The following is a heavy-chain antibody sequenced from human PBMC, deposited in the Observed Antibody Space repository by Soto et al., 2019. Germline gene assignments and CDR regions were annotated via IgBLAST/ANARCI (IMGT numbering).Heavy chain of an antibody. CDR3: ASLGDTVTTAYFDY. J-gene: IGHJ4*02. CDR2: IIPIFGTA. D-gene: IGHD4-17*01. Sequence: QVQLVQSGAEVKKPGSSVEVSCKASGGTFSSYAISWVRQAPGQGLEWMGGIIPIFGTANYAQKFQGRVTITADESTSTAYMELSSLRSEDTAVYYCASLGDTVTTAYFDYWGQGTLVTVSS. V-gene: IGHV1-69*01. CDR1: GGTFSSYA.